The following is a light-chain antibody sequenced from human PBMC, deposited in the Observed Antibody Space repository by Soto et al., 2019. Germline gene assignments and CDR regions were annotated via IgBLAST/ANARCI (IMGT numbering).Light chain of an antibody. J-gene: IGLJ2*01. Sequence: QSALTQPRSVSGSPGQSVTISCTGTSSDVGGYNYVSWYQQYSGKAPKLMIYDVTERPSGVPDRFSGSKSGNTASLTISGLQAEDEADYYCCSYAGTHTLFGGGTKLTVL. V-gene: IGLV2-11*01. CDR3: CSYAGTHTL. CDR1: SSDVGGYNY. CDR2: DVT.